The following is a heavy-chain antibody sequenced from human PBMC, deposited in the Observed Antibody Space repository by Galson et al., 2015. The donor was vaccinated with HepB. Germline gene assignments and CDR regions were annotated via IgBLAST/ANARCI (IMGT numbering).Heavy chain of an antibody. CDR3: ARRPVTTFSDYMDV. V-gene: IGHV4-39*01. Sequence: ETLSLTCTVSGGSISSSSYYWGWIRQPPGKGLEWIGSIYYSGSTYYHPSLKSRVTISVDTSKNQFSLKLSSVTAADTAVYYCARRPVTTFSDYMDVWGKGTTVTVSS. D-gene: IGHD2/OR15-2a*01. CDR1: GGSISSSSYY. CDR2: IYYSGST. J-gene: IGHJ6*03.